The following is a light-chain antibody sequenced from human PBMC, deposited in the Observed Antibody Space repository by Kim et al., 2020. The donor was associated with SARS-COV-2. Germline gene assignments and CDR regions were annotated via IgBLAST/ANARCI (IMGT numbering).Light chain of an antibody. CDR3: GV. CDR1: NIGSKS. V-gene: IGLV3-21*01. CDR2: YES. Sequence: SYELTQPPSVSVAPGQTARITCGGNNIGSKSVYWCQQKPGQAPVLVISYESDRPSGIPERFSGSNSGNTATLTISRVEAGDSRSEHRGVFGGGTQLTVL. J-gene: IGLJ3*02.